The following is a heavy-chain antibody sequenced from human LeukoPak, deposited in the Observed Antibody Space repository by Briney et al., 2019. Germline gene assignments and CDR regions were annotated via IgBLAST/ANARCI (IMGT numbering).Heavy chain of an antibody. CDR1: GYTFTSYD. Sequence: ASVKVSCKASGYTFTSYDINWVRQATGQGLEWMGWINPNSGGTNYAQKFQGRVTMTRDTSISTAYMELSRLRSDDTAVYYCAGNYGDYAGDAFDIWGQGTMVTVSS. CDR2: INPNSGGT. V-gene: IGHV1-2*02. J-gene: IGHJ3*02. D-gene: IGHD4-17*01. CDR3: AGNYGDYAGDAFDI.